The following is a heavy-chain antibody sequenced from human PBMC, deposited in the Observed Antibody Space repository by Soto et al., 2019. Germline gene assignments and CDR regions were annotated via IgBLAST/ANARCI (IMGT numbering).Heavy chain of an antibody. CDR1: GGSLSNYG. Sequence: ASVKVSCKASGGSLSNYGIGWVRQAPGQGLEWMGAIIPVFGTPNYAQKFQDRVTITADESTTTVYMEVRSLTSEDTAVYYCARGDATKIVVTTYYAMDVWGQGTTVTVSS. V-gene: IGHV1-69*13. D-gene: IGHD3-22*01. J-gene: IGHJ6*02. CDR3: ARGDATKIVVTTYYAMDV. CDR2: IIPVFGTP.